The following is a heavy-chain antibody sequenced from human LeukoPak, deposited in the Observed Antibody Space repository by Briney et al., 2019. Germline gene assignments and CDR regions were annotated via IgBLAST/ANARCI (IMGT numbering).Heavy chain of an antibody. CDR2: IIYDGRHT. Sequence: GGSLRLSCTASGFTLRMYAMSWVRQAPGKGLESVASIIYDGRHTYYAASVKGRFTISRDNSQNTLYLQMNSLRAEDTALYYCAKDGLSYDGSTHVYYFQSLGQGTLVTVSS. CDR1: GFTLRMYA. CDR3: AKDGLSYDGSTHVYYFQS. J-gene: IGHJ4*02. D-gene: IGHD3-22*01. V-gene: IGHV3-23*01.